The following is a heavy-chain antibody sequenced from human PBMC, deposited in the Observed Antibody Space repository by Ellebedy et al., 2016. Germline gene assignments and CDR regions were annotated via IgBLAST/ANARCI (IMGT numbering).Heavy chain of an antibody. CDR3: YYGHYSGY. D-gene: IGHD4-17*01. J-gene: IGHJ4*02. V-gene: IGHV3-74*01. CDR1: GFTFSTYW. CDR2: INVDGDNT. Sequence: GESLKISCATSGFTFSTYWMLWVRQAPGKGLVWVSRINVDGDNTLYADSVKGRFTISRDNAKNSLYLQMDSLRADDTAVYYCYYGHYSGYWGQGTLVTVSS.